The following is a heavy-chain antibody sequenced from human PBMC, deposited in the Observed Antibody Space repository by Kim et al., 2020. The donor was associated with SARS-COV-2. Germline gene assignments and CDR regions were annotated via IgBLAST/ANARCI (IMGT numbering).Heavy chain of an antibody. CDR3: ARDFPELHPWAFDI. CDR1: GGSISSYY. D-gene: IGHD1-7*01. V-gene: IGHV4-59*01. J-gene: IGHJ3*02. Sequence: SETLSLTCTVSGGSISSYYWSWIRQPPGKGLEWIGYIYYSGSTNYNPSLKSRVTISVDTSKNQFSLKLSSVTAADTAVYYCARDFPELHPWAFDIWGQGTMVTVSS. CDR2: IYYSGST.